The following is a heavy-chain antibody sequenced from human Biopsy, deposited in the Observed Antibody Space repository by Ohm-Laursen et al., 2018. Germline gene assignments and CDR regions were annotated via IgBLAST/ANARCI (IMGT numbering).Heavy chain of an antibody. CDR3: ARDSGILNYGNFKYYHYYGMDV. D-gene: IGHD4-11*01. V-gene: IGHV4-59*02. Sequence: TLSLTCTVPGDSVTKYYWSWIRQPPGKGLEWIGHIYYSVMTNYNPSLQSRVSISVDTSGNQVSLTLSSVTAADTAVYYCARDSGILNYGNFKYYHYYGMDVWGQGTKVTVSS. CDR1: GDSVTKYY. CDR2: IYYSVMT. J-gene: IGHJ6*02.